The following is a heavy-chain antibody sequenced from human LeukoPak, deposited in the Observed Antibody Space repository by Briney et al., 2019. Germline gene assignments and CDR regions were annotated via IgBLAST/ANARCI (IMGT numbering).Heavy chain of an antibody. CDR2: IYYSGST. J-gene: IGHJ4*02. D-gene: IGHD5-12*01. CDR1: GGSISIGDYY. Sequence: PSQILSLTCTVSGGSISIGDYYWRWIRQPPGKGLEWIGYIYYSGSTYYNPSLKSRVIISVDTSKNQFSLKLSSVTAADTAVYYCARVGAGFRVASFDYWGQGTLVTVSS. V-gene: IGHV4-30-4*01. CDR3: ARVGAGFRVASFDY.